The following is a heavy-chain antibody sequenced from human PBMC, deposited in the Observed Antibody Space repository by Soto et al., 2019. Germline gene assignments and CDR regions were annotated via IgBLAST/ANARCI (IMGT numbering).Heavy chain of an antibody. V-gene: IGHV3-23*01. Sequence: EVQLLESGGGLEQPGGSLRLSCAASGFTFSSYAMSWVRQAPGKGLEWVSGISGSGGSTYNADSVKGRFTISRENSKNTLYLQLNSLRAGDTAVYYCATRGYCSTTSCYAGSGRYYFDYWGQGTLVTVSS. CDR1: GFTFSSYA. CDR2: ISGSGGST. CDR3: ATRGYCSTTSCYAGSGRYYFDY. J-gene: IGHJ4*02. D-gene: IGHD2-2*01.